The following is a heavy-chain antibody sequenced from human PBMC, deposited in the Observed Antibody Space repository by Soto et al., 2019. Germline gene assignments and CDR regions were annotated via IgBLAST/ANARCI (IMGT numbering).Heavy chain of an antibody. V-gene: IGHV3-33*01. J-gene: IGHJ4*02. CDR2: IWYDGSNR. CDR1: GLIFSNNG. Sequence: QVQLVESGGGVVQPGGSLRLSCAVSGLIFSNNGFHWVRQAPGRGLEWVALIWYDGSNRYYADSVKGRFTISRDNSKNTLYLQMNNLRAEDTAVYYCARDRGNTNYQLDYWGQGTLVSVSS. CDR3: ARDRGNTNYQLDY. D-gene: IGHD2-8*01.